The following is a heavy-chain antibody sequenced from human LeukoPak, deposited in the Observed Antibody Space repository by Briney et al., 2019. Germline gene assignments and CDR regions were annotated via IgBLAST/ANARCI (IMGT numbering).Heavy chain of an antibody. CDR3: ARVPPPNYDSSGYFGY. V-gene: IGHV1-46*01. CDR2: INPSGGST. D-gene: IGHD3-22*01. J-gene: IGHJ4*02. Sequence: GASVMVSCQASGYTFTSYYMHWVRQAPGQGLEWVGIINPSGGSTSYAQKFQGRVTMTRDTSTSTVYMELSSLRSEDTAVYYCARVPPPNYDSSGYFGYWGQGTLVTVSS. CDR1: GYTFTSYY.